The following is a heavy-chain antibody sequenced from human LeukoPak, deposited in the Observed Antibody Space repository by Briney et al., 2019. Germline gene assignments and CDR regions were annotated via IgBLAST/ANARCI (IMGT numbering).Heavy chain of an antibody. CDR3: ARDYCSSTSFGCYYVMDV. CDR2: INWNGGST. CDR1: GFTFDDYG. D-gene: IGHD2-2*01. Sequence: PGGSLRLSCAASGFTFDDYGMSWVRQAPGKGLEWVSGINWNGGSTGYADSVKGRFTISRDNAKNSLYLQMNSLRAEDTALYYCARDYCSSTSFGCYYVMDVWGQGTTVTVSS. V-gene: IGHV3-20*04. J-gene: IGHJ6*02.